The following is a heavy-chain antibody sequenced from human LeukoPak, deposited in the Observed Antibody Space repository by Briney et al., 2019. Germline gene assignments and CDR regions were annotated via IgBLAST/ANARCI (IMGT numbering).Heavy chain of an antibody. V-gene: IGHV1-18*01. Sequence: ASVKVSCKASGYTFTSYGISWVRQAPGQGLEWMGWISAYNGNTNCAQKLQGRVTMTTDTSTSTAYMELRSLRSDDTAVYYCARGCLRSGGSCYAGYWGQGTLVTVSS. CDR3: ARGCLRSGGSCYAGY. CDR2: ISAYNGNT. J-gene: IGHJ4*02. D-gene: IGHD2-15*01. CDR1: GYTFTSYG.